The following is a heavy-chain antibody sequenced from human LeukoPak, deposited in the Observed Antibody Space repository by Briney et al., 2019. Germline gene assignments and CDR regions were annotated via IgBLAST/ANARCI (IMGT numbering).Heavy chain of an antibody. CDR2: ISGSGGST. D-gene: IGHD2-2*01. CDR3: AKAQRGYCSSTSCYQFDY. J-gene: IGHJ4*02. V-gene: IGHV3-23*01. CDR1: GFTFSSYA. Sequence: PGGSLRLSCAASGFTFSSYAMSWVRQAPGKGLEWVSAISGSGGSTYYADSVKGRFTISRDNSKNTLCLQMNSLRAEDTAVYYCAKAQRGYCSSTSCYQFDYWGQGTLVTVFS.